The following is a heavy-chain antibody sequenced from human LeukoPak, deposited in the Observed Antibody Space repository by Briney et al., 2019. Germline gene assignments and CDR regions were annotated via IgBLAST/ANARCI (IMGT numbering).Heavy chain of an antibody. CDR3: AKARSGGSWTFDI. V-gene: IGHV3-30*02. CDR2: IPSDGNNK. CDR1: EFTFSSYG. Sequence: PGRSLRLSCAASEFTFSSYGVHWVRQAPGQGLEWVAFIPSDGNNKQYADSVKGRVTIFRDNSKNTLYLQMNSLVTEDTAVYYCAKARSGGSWTFDIWGQGTMVIVSS. D-gene: IGHD2-15*01. J-gene: IGHJ3*02.